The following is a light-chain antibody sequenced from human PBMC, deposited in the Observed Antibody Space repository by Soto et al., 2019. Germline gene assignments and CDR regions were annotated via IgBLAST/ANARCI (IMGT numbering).Light chain of an antibody. V-gene: IGKV3-20*01. J-gene: IGKJ1*01. CDR2: DSS. Sequence: EIVLTQSPGTLSLSPGERATLSCRASQSVSSNYLAWYQQKPGQAPRLVIDDSSSRATGIADRFSGSGSGTDFTITISRLEPEDDAVYYCQQHGPSSWTFGQGTKVEMK. CDR1: QSVSSNY. CDR3: QQHGPSSWT.